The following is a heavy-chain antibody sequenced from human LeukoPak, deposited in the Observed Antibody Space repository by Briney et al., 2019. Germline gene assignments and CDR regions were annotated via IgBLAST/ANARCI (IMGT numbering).Heavy chain of an antibody. Sequence: ASVKVSRKASGYTFTSYFLHWVRQAPGQGLEWMGILNPSDDSTTYAQKFQGRVTMTRDMSTSTVYLELSSLRSDDTAVYYCARDRERIWRRSYFDYWGQGSLVTVSS. D-gene: IGHD2-15*01. CDR1: GYTFTSYF. CDR3: ARDRERIWRRSYFDY. J-gene: IGHJ4*02. V-gene: IGHV1-46*01. CDR2: LNPSDDST.